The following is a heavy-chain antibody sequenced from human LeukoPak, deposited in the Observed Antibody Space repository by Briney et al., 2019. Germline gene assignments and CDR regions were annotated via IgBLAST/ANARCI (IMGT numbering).Heavy chain of an antibody. Sequence: SETLSLTCTVSGGSINGYFWSCIRQPPGKGLEFIGYIYYNGATLYSPSLKSRVTMSVDTSKNQFSLNLRSVTAADTAVYYCARHDPVGHYQHGMDVWGQGTSVTVSS. D-gene: IGHD1-26*01. CDR3: ARHDPVGHYQHGMDV. J-gene: IGHJ6*02. V-gene: IGHV4-59*08. CDR1: GGSINGYF. CDR2: IYYNGAT.